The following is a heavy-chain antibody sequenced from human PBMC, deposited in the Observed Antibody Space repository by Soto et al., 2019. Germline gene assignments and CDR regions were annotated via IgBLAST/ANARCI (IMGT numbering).Heavy chain of an antibody. CDR2: IYYSGST. J-gene: IGHJ3*02. CDR3: ARGVFGKQGLVATIRDAFDI. V-gene: IGHV4-31*03. CDR1: GGSISSGGYY. Sequence: SETLSLTCTVSGGSISSGGYYWSWIRQHPGKGLEWIGYIYYSGSTYYNPSLKSRVTISVDTSKYQFSLRLSSVTAADSAVYYCARGVFGKQGLVATIRDAFDIWGQGTMVTVSS. D-gene: IGHD5-12*01.